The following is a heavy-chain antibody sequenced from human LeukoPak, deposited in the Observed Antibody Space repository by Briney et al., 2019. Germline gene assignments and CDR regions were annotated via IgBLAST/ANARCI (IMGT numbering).Heavy chain of an antibody. V-gene: IGHV3-23*01. CDR2: INAAGDDM. Sequence: GGSLRLSCVASGFTFPTYSMAWVRQAPGKGLDWVSSINAAGDDMYYADSVKGRFSISSDNLKNTLYLQMHSLRAEDTAVYYCARDGYGSGSYYPYYYGMDVWGQGTTVTVSS. D-gene: IGHD3-10*01. CDR3: ARDGYGSGSYYPYYYGMDV. J-gene: IGHJ6*02. CDR1: GFTFPTYS.